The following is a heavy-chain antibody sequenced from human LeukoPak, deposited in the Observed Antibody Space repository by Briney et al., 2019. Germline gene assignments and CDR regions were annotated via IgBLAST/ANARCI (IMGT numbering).Heavy chain of an antibody. CDR3: ARDRGKAGSDFDY. CDR2: IYYSGST. V-gene: IGHV4-39*07. CDR1: GGSISSSSYY. J-gene: IGHJ4*02. Sequence: SETLSLTCTVSGGSISSSSYYWGWIRQPPGKGLEWIGSIYYSGSTYYKPSLKSRVTISVDTSKNQFSLKLSSVTAADTAVYYCARDRGKAGSDFDYWGQGTLVTVSS.